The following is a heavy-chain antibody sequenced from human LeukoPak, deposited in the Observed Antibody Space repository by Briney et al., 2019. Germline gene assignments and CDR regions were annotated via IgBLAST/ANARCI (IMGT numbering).Heavy chain of an antibody. V-gene: IGHV1-2*02. J-gene: IGHJ1*01. CDR1: GYTFTSYG. D-gene: IGHD1-26*01. CDR2: INPNSGGT. Sequence: ASVKVSCKASGYTFTSYGISWVRQAPGQGLEWMGWINPNSGGTNYAQKFQGRVTMTRDTSISTAYMELSRLRSDDTAVYYCARVASGSYSGYFQHWGQGTLVTVSS. CDR3: ARVASGSYSGYFQH.